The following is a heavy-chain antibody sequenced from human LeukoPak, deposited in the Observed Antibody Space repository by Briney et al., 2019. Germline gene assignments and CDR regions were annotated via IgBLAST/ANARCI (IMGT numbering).Heavy chain of an antibody. CDR2: IDPSDSYT. CDR1: GYSFTSYW. CDR3: ARQGLGIAGKRANAYYYYYGMDV. V-gene: IGHV5-10-1*01. Sequence: GESLKISCKGSGYSFTSYWISWVRQMPGKGLEWMGRIDPSDSYTNYSPSFQGHVTISADKSISTAYLQWSSLKASDTAMYYCARQGLGIAGKRANAYYYYYGMDVWGQGTTVTVSS. J-gene: IGHJ6*02. D-gene: IGHD6-13*01.